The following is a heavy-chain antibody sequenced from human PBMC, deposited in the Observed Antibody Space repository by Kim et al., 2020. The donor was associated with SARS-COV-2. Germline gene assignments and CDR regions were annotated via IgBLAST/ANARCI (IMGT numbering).Heavy chain of an antibody. CDR2: ISISSNTI. CDR1: GFTFSTYG. Sequence: GGSLRLSCAASGFTFSTYGMNWVRQAPGKGLEWISYISISSNTIYYADSVKGRFTISRDNAKNSLYLQMNSLRDEDTAVYYCAREDPSSGWYYFDYWGQGTLVTVSS. J-gene: IGHJ4*02. D-gene: IGHD6-19*01. CDR3: AREDPSSGWYYFDY. V-gene: IGHV3-48*02.